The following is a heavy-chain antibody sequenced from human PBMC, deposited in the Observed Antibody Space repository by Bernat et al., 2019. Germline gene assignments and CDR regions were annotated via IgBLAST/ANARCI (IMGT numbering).Heavy chain of an antibody. CDR1: GFTFSSYG. V-gene: IGHV3-33*01. CDR2: IWYDGSNK. J-gene: IGHJ6*03. D-gene: IGHD3-3*01. CDR3: AGDGLRFWSGYYAYYYYMDV. Sequence: QVQLVESGGGVVQPGRSLRLSCAASGFTFSSYGMHWVRQAPGKGLEWVAVIWYDGSNKYYADSVKGRFTISRDNSKNTLYLQMNSLRAEDTAVYYCAGDGLRFWSGYYAYYYYMDVWGKGTTVTVSS.